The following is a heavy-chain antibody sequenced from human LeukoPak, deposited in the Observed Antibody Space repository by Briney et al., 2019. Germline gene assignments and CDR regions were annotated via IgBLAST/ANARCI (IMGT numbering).Heavy chain of an antibody. J-gene: IGHJ1*01. Sequence: GGSLRLSCTASGFTFSSYAMSWVRQAPGKGLEWVSTLSGSGGSTYYADSVKGRFNISRDNSKSSLYLQMNSLRSEDTALYYCAKDNQRGGFQHWGQGTLVTVSS. V-gene: IGHV3-23*01. CDR1: GFTFSSYA. CDR2: LSGSGGST. D-gene: IGHD3-16*01. CDR3: AKDNQRGGFQH.